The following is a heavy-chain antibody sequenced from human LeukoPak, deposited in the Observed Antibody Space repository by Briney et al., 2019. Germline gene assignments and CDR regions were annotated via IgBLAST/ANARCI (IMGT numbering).Heavy chain of an antibody. D-gene: IGHD3-10*01. Sequence: SETLSLTCTVSGGSVSSGTYYWSWIRQPPGEGLEWIGYIYYSGSTNYNPSLKSRVTISVDTSKNQFSLKLSSVTAADTAGYYLAGMEWFGELSPFDIWGQGTMVTVSS. CDR2: IYYSGST. V-gene: IGHV4-61*01. CDR1: GGSVSSGTYY. J-gene: IGHJ3*02. CDR3: AGMEWFGELSPFDI.